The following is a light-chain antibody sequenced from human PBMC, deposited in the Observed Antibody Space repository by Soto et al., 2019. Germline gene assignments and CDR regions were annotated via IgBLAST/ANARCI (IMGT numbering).Light chain of an antibody. CDR3: QTWGTGIRV. J-gene: IGLJ3*02. CDR2: VNSDGSH. Sequence: QAVVTQSPSASASLGASVKLTCTLSSGHSSYAIAWHQQQPEKGPRYLMKVNSDGSHIKGDGIPYRFSGSSSGAERYLTISSLQSEDEADYYCQTWGTGIRVFGGGTQLTVL. CDR1: SGHSSYA. V-gene: IGLV4-69*01.